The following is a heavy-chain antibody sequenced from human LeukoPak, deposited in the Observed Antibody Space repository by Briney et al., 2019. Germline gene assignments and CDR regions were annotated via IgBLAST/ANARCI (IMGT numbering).Heavy chain of an antibody. CDR3: AKVPMIVVVTPLLDY. Sequence: GGSLRLSCAASGLTFSSYAMSWVRQAPGKGLEWVSAISGSGGSTYYADSVKGRFTISRDNSKNTLYLQMNSLRAEDTAVYYCAKVPMIVVVTPLLDYWGQGTLVTVSS. D-gene: IGHD3-22*01. J-gene: IGHJ4*02. V-gene: IGHV3-23*01. CDR1: GLTFSSYA. CDR2: ISGSGGST.